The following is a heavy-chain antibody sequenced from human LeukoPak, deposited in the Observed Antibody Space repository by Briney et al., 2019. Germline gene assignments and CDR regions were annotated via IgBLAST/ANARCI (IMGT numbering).Heavy chain of an antibody. CDR3: ATETLQTTGYGMDV. CDR1: GYTLTELS. V-gene: IGHV1-24*01. Sequence: ASVKVSCKVSGYTLTELSTHWVRQAPGKGLEWMGGFDPEDGETIYAQKFQGRVTMTEDTSTDTAYMELSSLRSEDTAVYYCATETLQTTGYGMDVWGQGTTVTVSS. J-gene: IGHJ6*02. D-gene: IGHD2-8*02. CDR2: FDPEDGET.